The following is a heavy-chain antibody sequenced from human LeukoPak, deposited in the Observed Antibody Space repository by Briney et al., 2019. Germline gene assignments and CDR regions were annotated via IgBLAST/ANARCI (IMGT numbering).Heavy chain of an antibody. D-gene: IGHD6-19*01. CDR3: AKGSSNGRPYYFDY. V-gene: IGHV3-23*01. J-gene: IGHJ4*02. CDR1: GFTFSSYV. CDR2: LNGGSDST. Sequence: GGSLRLSCAASGFTFSSYVMSWVRQAPGKGLEWVSALNGGSDSTYYVGSVKGRFTTSRDNSKNTLYLQMNSLRAEDTAVYYCAKGSSNGRPYYFDYWGQGALVTVSS.